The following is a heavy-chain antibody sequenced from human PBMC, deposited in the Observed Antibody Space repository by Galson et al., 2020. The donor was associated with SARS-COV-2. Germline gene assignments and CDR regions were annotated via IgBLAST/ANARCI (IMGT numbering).Heavy chain of an antibody. CDR1: GFTFSSYG. D-gene: IGHD3-16*01. Sequence: QLGESLKISCAASGFTFSSYGMHWVRQAPGKGLEWVAVISYDGSNKYYADSVKGRFTISRDNSKNTLYLQMNSLRAEDTAVYYCAGVLGGYMGVWGRGTTVTVSS. V-gene: IGHV3-30*19. CDR2: ISYDGSNK. J-gene: IGHJ6*03. CDR3: AGVLGGYMGV.